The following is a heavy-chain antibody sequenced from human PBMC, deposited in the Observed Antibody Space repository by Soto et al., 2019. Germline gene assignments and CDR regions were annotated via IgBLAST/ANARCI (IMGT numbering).Heavy chain of an antibody. CDR2: ISAYNGEI. Sequence: QVQLVQSGAEVKKPGASVKVSCKASGYTFTNYGVSWVRQAPGQGLEWMGWISAYNGEINYAQKLQGRVTMTTDTSTDTAYMELRNLRSDETAVYYCARGSSTARGVEDHWGQGTLITVSS. CDR1: GYTFTNYG. D-gene: IGHD6-6*01. V-gene: IGHV1-18*01. J-gene: IGHJ4*02. CDR3: ARGSSTARGVEDH.